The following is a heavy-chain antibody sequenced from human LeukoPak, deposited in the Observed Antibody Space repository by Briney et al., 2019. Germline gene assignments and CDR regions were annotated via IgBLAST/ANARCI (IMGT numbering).Heavy chain of an antibody. D-gene: IGHD3-22*01. J-gene: IGHJ5*02. CDR2: ISGSGGST. CDR3: AKHYYDSSGYTYNWFDP. Sequence: GGSLRLSCAASGFTFSSYAMSWVRQAPGKGLGWVSAISGSGGSTYYADSVKGRFTISRDNSKNTLYLQMNSLRAEDTAVYYCAKHYYDSSGYTYNWFDPWGQGTLVTVSS. CDR1: GFTFSSYA. V-gene: IGHV3-23*01.